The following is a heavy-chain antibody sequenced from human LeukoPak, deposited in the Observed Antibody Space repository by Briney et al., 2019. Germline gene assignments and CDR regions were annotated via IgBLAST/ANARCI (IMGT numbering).Heavy chain of an antibody. CDR2: INHSGST. CDR3: ARTSAGIAVAGTNDY. J-gene: IGHJ4*02. Sequence: PSETLSLTCAVYGGSFSGYYWSWIRQPPGKGLEWIGEINHSGSTNYNPSLKSRVTISVDTSKNQFSLKLSSVTAADTAVYYCARTSAGIAVAGTNDYWGQGTLVTVSS. V-gene: IGHV4-34*01. D-gene: IGHD6-19*01. CDR1: GGSFSGYY.